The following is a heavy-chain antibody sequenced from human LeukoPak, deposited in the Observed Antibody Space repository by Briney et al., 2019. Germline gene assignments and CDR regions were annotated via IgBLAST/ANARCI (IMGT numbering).Heavy chain of an antibody. CDR1: GDFITKSVW. CDR2: IYHSGST. CDR3: ARDRGSGWYWFDP. Sequence: SETLSLTCAVSGDFITKSVWWIWVRQPPGKGLEWIGDIYHSGSTNSNPSLKSRVTLSLDKSENQFSLSLTSVTAADTAVYYCARDRGSGWYWFDPWGQGTLVTVSS. J-gene: IGHJ5*02. D-gene: IGHD6-19*01. V-gene: IGHV4-4*02.